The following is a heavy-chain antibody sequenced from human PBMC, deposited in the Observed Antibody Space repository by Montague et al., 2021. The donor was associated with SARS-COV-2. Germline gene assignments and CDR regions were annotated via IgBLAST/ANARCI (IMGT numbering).Heavy chain of an antibody. Sequence: SETLSLTCTVSGGSISSYYWSWIRQPPGKGLEWIGYIYYSGSTNSNPSLKSRVTISVDTSKNQFSLKLSSVTAADPAVYYCARGGYYDYAFDIWGQGTMVTVSS. J-gene: IGHJ3*02. CDR2: IYYSGST. CDR3: ARGGYYDYAFDI. V-gene: IGHV4-59*01. CDR1: GGSISSYY. D-gene: IGHD3-22*01.